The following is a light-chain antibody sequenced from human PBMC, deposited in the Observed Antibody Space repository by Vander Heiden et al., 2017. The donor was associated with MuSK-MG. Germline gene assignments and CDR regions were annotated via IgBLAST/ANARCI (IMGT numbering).Light chain of an antibody. CDR2: WAS. CDR1: RSVLYSSNNKNY. CDR3: QQDDSTPFT. J-gene: IGKJ4*01. V-gene: IGKV4-1*01. Sequence: DIVMTQSPDSLAVSLGERATINCKSSRSVLYSSNNKNYLGWYQQKVGQPPKLLINWASTRESGVPDRFSGSGSGTDFTLTISSLQAEDVAVYYCQQDDSTPFTFGGWTKVEIK.